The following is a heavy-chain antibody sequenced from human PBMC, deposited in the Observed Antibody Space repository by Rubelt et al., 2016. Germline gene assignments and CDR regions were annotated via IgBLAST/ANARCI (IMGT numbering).Heavy chain of an antibody. J-gene: IGHJ6*02. CDR1: GGSISSSSYY. Sequence: QLQLQESGPGLVKPSETLSLSCTVSGGSISSSSYYWGWIRQPPGKGLEWIGYIYYSGSTNYNPSLKSRVTISVETSKNQFPPKVCVVTAADTSVYYCARHQLYDILTGLYGMDVWGQGTTVTVSS. CDR3: ARHQLYDILTGLYGMDV. D-gene: IGHD3-9*01. CDR2: IYYSGST. V-gene: IGHV4-61*05.